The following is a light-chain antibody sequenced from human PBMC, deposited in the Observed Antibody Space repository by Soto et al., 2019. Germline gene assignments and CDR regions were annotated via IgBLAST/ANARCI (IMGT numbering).Light chain of an antibody. J-gene: IGKJ3*01. V-gene: IGKV1-5*03. CDR1: QDISSW. Sequence: GDRVTIACRASQDISSWLAWYQQKPGNAPKILIHKASTLESGVPARFTGSGSGTEFSLTISSLQPDDFATYYCQQYQLHSTFGPGTKVDL. CDR2: KAS. CDR3: QQYQLHST.